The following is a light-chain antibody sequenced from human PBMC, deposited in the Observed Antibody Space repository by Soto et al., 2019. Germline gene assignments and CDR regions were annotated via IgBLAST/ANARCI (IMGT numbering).Light chain of an antibody. CDR1: QGISNY. CDR2: GIS. CDR3: QKYNTAPLT. V-gene: IGKV1-27*01. Sequence: IHMTQSPSSLSASVGDRVTITCRASQGISNYLAWYQQKPGKVPKLLISGISTLQSGVPSRFSGSGYGTEFTLTISNLQPEDVATYYCQKYNTAPLTSGGGTKVDIK. J-gene: IGKJ4*01.